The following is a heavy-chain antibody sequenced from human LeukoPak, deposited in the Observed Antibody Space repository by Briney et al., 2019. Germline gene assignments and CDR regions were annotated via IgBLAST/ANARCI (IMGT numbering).Heavy chain of an antibody. D-gene: IGHD2-8*01. J-gene: IGHJ4*02. CDR1: GFTFSSYW. CDR2: INSDGSST. V-gene: IGHV3-74*01. CDR3: ASLSVYSNFDS. Sequence: GSLRLSCATSGFTFSSYWMHWVRQAPGKGLVWVSRINSDGSSTSYADSVKGRFTISRDNAKNTLYLQMNSLRAEDTAVYYCASLSVYSNFDSWGQGTLVTVSS.